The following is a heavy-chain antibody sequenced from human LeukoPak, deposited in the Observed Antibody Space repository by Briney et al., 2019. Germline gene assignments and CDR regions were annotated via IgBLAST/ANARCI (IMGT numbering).Heavy chain of an antibody. CDR3: AKDFVLRYFDPPLGK. CDR2: ISYDGSNK. V-gene: IGHV3-30*18. CDR1: GFTFSSYG. D-gene: IGHD3-9*01. J-gene: IGHJ4*02. Sequence: PGGSLRLSCAASGFTFSSYGMHWVRQAPGKGLEWVGVISYDGSNKYYADSVKGRFTISRDNSKNTLYLQMNSLRAEDTAVYYCAKDFVLRYFDPPLGKWGQGTLVTVSS.